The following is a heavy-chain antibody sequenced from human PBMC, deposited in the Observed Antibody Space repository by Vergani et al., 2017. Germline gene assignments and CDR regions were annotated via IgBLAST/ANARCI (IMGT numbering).Heavy chain of an antibody. CDR3: AEGSTAMVRG. J-gene: IGHJ4*02. CDR2: ISGSGGST. D-gene: IGHD5-18*01. V-gene: IGHV3-23*01. CDR1: GFTLSSYA. Sequence: EVQLLESGGGLVQPGGSLRLFCAASGFTLSSYAMSWVRQAPGKGLEWVSAISGSGGSTYYADSVKGRFTISRDNSKNTLYLQKNSLRAEDTAVYYCAEGSTAMVRGWGQGTLVTVSS.